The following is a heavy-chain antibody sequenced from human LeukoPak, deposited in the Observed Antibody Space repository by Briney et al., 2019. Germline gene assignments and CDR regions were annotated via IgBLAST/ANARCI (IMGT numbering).Heavy chain of an antibody. Sequence: ASVKVSCKASGYTFISYDSNWVRQVTGQGLEWMGWMNPNSGNTGYAQKFQGRVTITRNTSISTAFMELSSLRSEDTAVYSWARRAVGTSYYYSMYVWGKGTTVTVSS. J-gene: IGHJ6*03. CDR1: GYTFISYD. D-gene: IGHD6-19*01. CDR3: ARRAVGTSYYYSMYV. CDR2: MNPNSGNT. V-gene: IGHV1-8*03.